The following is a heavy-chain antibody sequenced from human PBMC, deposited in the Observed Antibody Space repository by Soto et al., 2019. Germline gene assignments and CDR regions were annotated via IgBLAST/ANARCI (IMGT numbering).Heavy chain of an antibody. J-gene: IGHJ6*03. V-gene: IGHV3-7*01. CDR2: IKQDGSEK. Sequence: GGSLRLSCAASGFTFSSYWMSWVRQAPGKGLEWVANIKQDGSEKYYVDSVKGRFTISRDNAKNSLYLQMNSLRAEDTAVYYCARKEISIAAAGMSIYYYYYMDVWGKGTTVTVSS. CDR1: GFTFSSYW. CDR3: ARKEISIAAAGMSIYYYYYMDV. D-gene: IGHD6-13*01.